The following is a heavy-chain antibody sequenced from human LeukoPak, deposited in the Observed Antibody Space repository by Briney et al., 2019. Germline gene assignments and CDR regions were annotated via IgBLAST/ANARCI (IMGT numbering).Heavy chain of an antibody. J-gene: IGHJ4*02. Sequence: GGSLRLSCAASRFTFSSYGMSWVRQAPGKGLEWVSSISGSGGSTYYADSVKGRFTISRDNSKNTLYLQMNSLRDEDTAVYYCAKSSYYGASGYYREYYFDYWGQGTLVTVSS. D-gene: IGHD3-22*01. CDR3: AKSSYYGASGYYREYYFDY. CDR2: ISGSGGST. V-gene: IGHV3-23*01. CDR1: RFTFSSYG.